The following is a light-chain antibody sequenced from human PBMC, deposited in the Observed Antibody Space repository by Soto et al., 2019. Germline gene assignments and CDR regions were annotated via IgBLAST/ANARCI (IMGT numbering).Light chain of an antibody. Sequence: SVLTQPASVSGSPGQSITISCTGTSSDIGSYNLVSWYQQHPGRAPKLIIYEVTERPSGVSNRFSGSKSGNLASLTISGLQAEDEADYYCCSYAGSSTMDVFGAGTKVTVL. J-gene: IGLJ1*01. CDR3: CSYAGSSTMDV. CDR1: SSDIGSYNL. CDR2: EVT. V-gene: IGLV2-23*02.